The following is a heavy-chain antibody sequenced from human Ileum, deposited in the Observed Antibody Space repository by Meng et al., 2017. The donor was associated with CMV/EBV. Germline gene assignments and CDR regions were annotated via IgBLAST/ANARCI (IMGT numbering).Heavy chain of an antibody. D-gene: IGHD2-21*02. CDR2: LSSDGSYI. CDR1: GFTFGRFG. V-gene: IGHV3-30*18. J-gene: IGHJ4*02. Sequence: CAASGFTFGRFGMRWVRQAPGNGLECVAGLSSDGSYIRYADSVRGRFTISRDNSKSTLYLQMNSLRTEDTAVYYSTKYCGGDCYWGNDWGQGTLVTVSS. CDR3: TKYCGGDCYWGND.